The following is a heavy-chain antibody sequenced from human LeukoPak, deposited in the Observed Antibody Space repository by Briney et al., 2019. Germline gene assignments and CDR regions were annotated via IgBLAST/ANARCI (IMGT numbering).Heavy chain of an antibody. J-gene: IGHJ6*02. CDR3: ARHQYGMNV. Sequence: PSETLSLTCAVYGGSFSGYYWGWIRQPPGKGLEWIGEINHSGSTNYNPSLKSRVTISVDTSKNQFSLKLSSVTAADTAVYYCARHQYGMNVWGQGTTVTVSS. CDR2: INHSGST. V-gene: IGHV4-34*01. CDR1: GGSFSGYY.